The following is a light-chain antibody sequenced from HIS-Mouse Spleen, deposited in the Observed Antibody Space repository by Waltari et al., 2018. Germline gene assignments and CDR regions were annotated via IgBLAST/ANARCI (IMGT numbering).Light chain of an antibody. CDR2: DVS. Sequence: QSALTQPASVSGSPGQSITISCTGTSSDVGGYNYVSWYQQHPGKAPKLMIYDVSNRPSGGSTRCSGAKPGNTAALTISGLQAEDEADYYCSSYTSSSTWVFGGGTKLTVL. CDR3: SSYTSSSTWV. CDR1: SSDVGGYNY. V-gene: IGLV2-14*03. J-gene: IGLJ3*02.